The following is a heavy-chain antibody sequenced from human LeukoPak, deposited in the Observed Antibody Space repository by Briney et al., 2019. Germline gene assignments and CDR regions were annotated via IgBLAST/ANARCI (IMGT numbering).Heavy chain of an antibody. CDR1: GFTFNNYA. J-gene: IGHJ4*02. V-gene: IGHV3-23*01. CDR3: ATSLPDYHFEY. Sequence: GGSLRLSCAASGFTFNNYAMSWVRQAPGKGLEWVSVISGGGGSTYYADSVKGRFTISRDNSKNTLYLQMNSLRAEDTAVYYCATSLPDYHFEYWGQGTLVTVSS. CDR2: ISGGGGST. D-gene: IGHD3-16*01.